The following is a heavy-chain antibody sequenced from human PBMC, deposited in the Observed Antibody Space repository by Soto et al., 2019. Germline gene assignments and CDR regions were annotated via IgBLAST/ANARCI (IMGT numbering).Heavy chain of an antibody. CDR3: ARVFGFGGMDV. CDR1: GGSIRSGGYY. V-gene: IGHV4-31*03. D-gene: IGHD3-10*01. CDR2: IYYSERT. Sequence: PSETLSLTCTVSGGSIRSGGYYWSWIRQHPGKGLEWIGYIYYSERTYYNPSLKSRVTISVDTSKNQFSLKLSSVFAADSAVYYGARVFGFGGMDVWGQGTTVTVSS. J-gene: IGHJ6*02.